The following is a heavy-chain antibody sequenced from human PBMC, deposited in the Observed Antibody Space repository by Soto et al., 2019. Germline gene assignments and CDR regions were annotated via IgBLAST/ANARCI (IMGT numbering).Heavy chain of an antibody. CDR1: GFTFSSYG. D-gene: IGHD3-10*02. Sequence: PGGSLRLSCAASGFTFSSYGMHWVRQAPGKGLERVAVISYDGSNKYYADSVKGRFTISRDNSKNTLYLQMNSLRADDTAVYYCAKDIRILCLRYPPHFKSSANYYYGMDVWGQGTTVTVSS. V-gene: IGHV3-30*18. CDR3: AKDIRILCLRYPPHFKSSANYYYGMDV. CDR2: ISYDGSNK. J-gene: IGHJ6*02.